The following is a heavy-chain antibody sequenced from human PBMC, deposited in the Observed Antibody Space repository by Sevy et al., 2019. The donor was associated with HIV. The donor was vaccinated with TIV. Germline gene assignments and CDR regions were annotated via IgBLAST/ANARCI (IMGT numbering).Heavy chain of an antibody. CDR3: ARDLTKYGSGSTLDY. CDR2: IGYDGSNK. CDR1: GFTFSSYG. Sequence: GGSLRLSCAASGFTFSSYGMHWVRQAPGKGLEWVAVIGYDGSNKYYADSVKGRFTISRDNSKNTLYLQMNSLRAEDTAVYYCARDLTKYGSGSTLDYWGQGTLVTVSS. V-gene: IGHV3-33*01. D-gene: IGHD3-10*01. J-gene: IGHJ4*02.